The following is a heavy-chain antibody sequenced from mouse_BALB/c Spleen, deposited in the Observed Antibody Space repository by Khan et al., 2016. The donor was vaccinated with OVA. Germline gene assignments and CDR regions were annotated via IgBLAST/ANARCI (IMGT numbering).Heavy chain of an antibody. D-gene: IGHD1-1*01. CDR2: INPSNGGT. Sequence: QMQLEESGAELVKPGASVKLSCKASGYTFTSYYMYWVKQRPGQGLEWIGEINPSNGGTNVNEKFKSKATLTVDKSSSTAYMEVSSLTSEDSAVYYWTRGGDGSPFAYWGQGTLVTVSA. CDR1: GYTFTSYY. CDR3: TRGGDGSPFAY. V-gene: IGHV1S81*02. J-gene: IGHJ3*01.